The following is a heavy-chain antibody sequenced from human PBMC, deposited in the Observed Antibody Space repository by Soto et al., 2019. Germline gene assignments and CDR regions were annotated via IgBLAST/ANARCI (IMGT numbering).Heavy chain of an antibody. CDR3: ARAESDFRAPSCFDP. CDR1: GGSISRGAYY. V-gene: IGHV4-31*03. J-gene: IGHJ5*02. CDR2: IYYTGST. Sequence: QVQLQESGPGLVQPSQTLSLTCTVSGGSISRGAYYWSWIRQHPGKGLEWIGYIYYTGSTFYNPSLTRRAGISVSTSKTQCSLNLNPVTVADTAVYYYARAESDFRAPSCFDPWGQGTMVTVSS. D-gene: IGHD3-10*01.